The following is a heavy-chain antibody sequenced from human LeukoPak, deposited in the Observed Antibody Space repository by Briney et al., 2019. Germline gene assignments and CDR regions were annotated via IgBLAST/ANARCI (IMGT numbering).Heavy chain of an antibody. J-gene: IGHJ4*02. CDR2: IKQDGSEK. D-gene: IGHD1-7*01. Sequence: PGGSLRLSCAASGFTFSNYWMSWVRQDPGKGLEWVANIKQDGSEKYYVNSVKGRFTISRDNAKNSLYLQMNSLRAEDTAIYFCAREDDWNYEDYWGQGTLVTVSS. CDR1: GFTFSNYW. CDR3: AREDDWNYEDY. V-gene: IGHV3-7*01.